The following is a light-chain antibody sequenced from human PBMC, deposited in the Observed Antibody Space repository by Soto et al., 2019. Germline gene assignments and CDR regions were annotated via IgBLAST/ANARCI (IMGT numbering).Light chain of an antibody. Sequence: ETVLTQSPGTLSLYPGERATLSCRASESVSRNYLAWYQQKPGQAPTLLIYGASSRATGIPDRFSGSGSGTDFTLTISRLEPEDFAVYYCQQYGSSPEVTFGGGTKVEIK. CDR2: GAS. J-gene: IGKJ4*01. CDR1: ESVSRNY. CDR3: QQYGSSPEVT. V-gene: IGKV3-20*01.